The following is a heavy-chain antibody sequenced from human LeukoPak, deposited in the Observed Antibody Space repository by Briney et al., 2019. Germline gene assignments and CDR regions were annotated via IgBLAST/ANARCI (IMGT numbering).Heavy chain of an antibody. CDR3: ARGIYGGNSPLVDL. CDR1: GYTFTGYY. Sequence: ASVKVSCKASGYTFTGYYMHWMRQAPGQGPEYVGLFNPKSGGTDYAQKFQGRVTMTRDTSISTAYLELSNLRSDDTAMYYCARGIYGGNSPLVDLWGQGTLVTVSS. J-gene: IGHJ5*02. V-gene: IGHV1-2*02. CDR2: FNPKSGGT. D-gene: IGHD6-13*01.